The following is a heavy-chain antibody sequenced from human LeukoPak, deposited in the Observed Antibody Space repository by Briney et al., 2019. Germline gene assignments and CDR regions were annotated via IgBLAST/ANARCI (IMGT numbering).Heavy chain of an antibody. J-gene: IGHJ1*01. CDR1: GGSISSSSYY. CDR2: IYYSGST. CDR3: ARQDSSSWYRH. D-gene: IGHD6-13*01. Sequence: SETLSLTCTVSGGSISSSSYYWGWIRQPPGKGLEWIGRIYYSGSTYYNPSLKSRVTISVDTSKNQFSLKLSSATAADTAVYYCARQDSSSWYRHWGQGTLVTVSS. V-gene: IGHV4-39*01.